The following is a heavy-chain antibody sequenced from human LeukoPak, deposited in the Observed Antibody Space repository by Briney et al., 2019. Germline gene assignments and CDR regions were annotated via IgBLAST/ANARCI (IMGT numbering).Heavy chain of an antibody. V-gene: IGHV3-15*01. J-gene: IGHJ4*02. Sequence: GGSLTLSCRASGFTFSDACMSWVRQAPGKGLEWVAQIYSQSEGGTTGYAAPVKGRFTISRDDAENTLFLQMNSLKSEDTALYYCCTDYYDFWSGPHWGQGSLVTVSS. CDR1: GFTFSDAC. D-gene: IGHD3-3*01. CDR2: IYSQSEGGTT. CDR3: CTDYYDFWSGPH.